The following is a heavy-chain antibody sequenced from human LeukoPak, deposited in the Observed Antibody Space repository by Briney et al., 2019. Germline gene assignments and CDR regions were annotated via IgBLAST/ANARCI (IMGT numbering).Heavy chain of an antibody. D-gene: IGHD4-23*01. CDR1: GASISSEDYR. CDR3: ARSPSKKTVGSYFDY. Sequence: SETLSLTCTVSGASISSEDYRWGWIRQHPGKGLEWIAYTYYSGSDYYSPSLKSRVSISVDTSKNQFFLKLSSVTAADTAVYYCARSPSKKTVGSYFDYWGQGSLVTVAS. V-gene: IGHV4-31*03. CDR2: TYYSGSD. J-gene: IGHJ4*02.